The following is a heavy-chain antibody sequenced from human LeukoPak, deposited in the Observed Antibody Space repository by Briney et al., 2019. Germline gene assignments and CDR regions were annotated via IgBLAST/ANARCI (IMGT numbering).Heavy chain of an antibody. CDR2: ISSSSSYI. D-gene: IGHD4-11*01. Sequence: GGSLRHSCAASGFTFSSYSMNWVRQAPGKGLEWVSSISSSSSYIYYADSVKGRFTISRDNAKNSLYLQMNSLRAEDTAVYYCARGEVTTGFDYWGQGTLVTVSS. J-gene: IGHJ4*02. CDR3: ARGEVTTGFDY. CDR1: GFTFSSYS. V-gene: IGHV3-21*01.